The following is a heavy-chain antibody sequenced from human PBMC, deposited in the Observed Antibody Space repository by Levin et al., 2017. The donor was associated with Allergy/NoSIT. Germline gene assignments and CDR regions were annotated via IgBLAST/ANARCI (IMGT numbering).Heavy chain of an antibody. CDR3: AKSRSSPTRDFDY. V-gene: IGHV3-23*01. CDR1: GVTFSSNA. D-gene: IGHD1-14*01. Sequence: GGSLRLSCAASGVTFSSNAMNWVRQAPGEGLEWVSVISGSGATTFYADSVKGRFIISRDNSKNTLYLQMNTLRAEDTAVYYCAKSRSSPTRDFDYWGQGTLVTVSS. J-gene: IGHJ4*02. CDR2: ISGSGATT.